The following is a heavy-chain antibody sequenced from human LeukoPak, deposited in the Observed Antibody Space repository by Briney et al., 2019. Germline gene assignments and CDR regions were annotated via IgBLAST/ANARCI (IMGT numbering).Heavy chain of an antibody. Sequence: PSETLSLTCTVSGGSISSGVYYWSWIRQHPGKGLEWIGYIYDSGSTYYKPSLRSRVTISGDTSKNQFSLKVTSVSDADTAVYYCASYGSGWYFDLWGRGTLVTVSS. J-gene: IGHJ2*01. D-gene: IGHD3-10*01. CDR1: GGSISSGVYY. V-gene: IGHV4-31*03. CDR2: IYDSGST. CDR3: ASYGSGWYFDL.